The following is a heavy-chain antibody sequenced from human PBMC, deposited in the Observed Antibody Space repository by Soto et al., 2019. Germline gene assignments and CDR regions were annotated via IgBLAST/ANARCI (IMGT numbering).Heavy chain of an antibody. CDR3: ARGEVVALGY. D-gene: IGHD2-21*01. CDR2: IYPSGST. J-gene: IGHJ4*02. V-gene: IGHV4-30-2*01. CDR1: GGSITSGCYS. Sequence: QLQLQESGSGLVKPSQTLSLTCAVSGGSITSGCYSWSWIRQPPGKGLEWIGYIYPSGSTYYNPSFKSRVTIFVGGSKNVLSLKLSSVTAADTALFYCARGEVVALGYWGEGTRVSGSS.